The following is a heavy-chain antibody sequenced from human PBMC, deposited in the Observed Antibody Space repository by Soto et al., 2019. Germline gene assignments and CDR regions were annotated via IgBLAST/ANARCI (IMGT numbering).Heavy chain of an antibody. CDR2: IWNDGIRK. CDR1: GFTFSKYG. CDR3: ARDDDNDANAIDY. J-gene: IGHJ4*02. Sequence: PGGSLRLSCAASGFTFSKYGMHWVRQAPGKGLEWVALIWNDGIRKVYVDSVKGRFTISRDNSKNTLDLQMNNLRDEDKAVYYCARDDDNDANAIDYWGPGTLVTVSS. V-gene: IGHV3-33*01.